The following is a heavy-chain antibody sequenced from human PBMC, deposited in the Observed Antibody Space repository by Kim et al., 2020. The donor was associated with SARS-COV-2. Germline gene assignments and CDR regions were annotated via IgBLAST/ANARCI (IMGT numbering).Heavy chain of an antibody. D-gene: IGHD3-10*01. V-gene: IGHV3-23*01. CDR3: AKGCGYNYGYYYFDH. Sequence: SGKGRFPVSRDNSKKTLYLQMNRLRAGDTAVYYCAKGCGYNYGYYYFDHWGQGTLVTVSS. J-gene: IGHJ4*02.